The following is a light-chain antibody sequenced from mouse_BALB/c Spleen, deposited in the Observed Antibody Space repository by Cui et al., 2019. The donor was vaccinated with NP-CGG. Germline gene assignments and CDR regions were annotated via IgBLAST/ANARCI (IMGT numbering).Light chain of an antibody. CDR1: TGAVTTSNY. V-gene: IGLV1*01. J-gene: IGLJ3*01. Sequence: QAVVTQESALTTSPGETVTLTCRSSTGAVTTSNYANWVQEKPDHLFTGLIGGTNNRAPGVPARFSGSLIGDKAARTITGAQTEDEAIYFCALWYSNHWIFGSGTKVTVL. CDR3: ALWYSNHWI. CDR2: GTN.